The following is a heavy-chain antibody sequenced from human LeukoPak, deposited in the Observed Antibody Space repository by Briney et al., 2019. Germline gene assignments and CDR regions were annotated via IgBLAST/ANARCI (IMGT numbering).Heavy chain of an antibody. CDR3: AELGITMIGGV. Sequence: VGSLSLSCAASGFTFSSYELNWVRQAPGRGLEWVSYISSSGSTIYNADSVKGRFTISRDNAKNSLYLQMNSLRAEDTAVYYCAELGITMIGGVWGKGTTVTISS. CDR1: GFTFSSYE. D-gene: IGHD3-10*02. CDR2: ISSSGSTI. V-gene: IGHV3-48*03. J-gene: IGHJ6*04.